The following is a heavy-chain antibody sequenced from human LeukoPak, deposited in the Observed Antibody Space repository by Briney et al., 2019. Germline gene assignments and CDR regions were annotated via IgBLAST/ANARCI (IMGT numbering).Heavy chain of an antibody. J-gene: IGHJ4*02. V-gene: IGHV1-46*01. CDR3: ARDSYDSSGYYSHLDY. CDR2: INPSGGST. Sequence: ASVKVSCKASGYTFTSYYMHWVRQAPGQGLEWMGVINPSGGSTGYAQKFQRRVTMTRDMSTSTVYMELSSLRSEDTAVYYCARDSYDSSGYYSHLDYWGQGTLVTVSS. D-gene: IGHD3-22*01. CDR1: GYTFTSYY.